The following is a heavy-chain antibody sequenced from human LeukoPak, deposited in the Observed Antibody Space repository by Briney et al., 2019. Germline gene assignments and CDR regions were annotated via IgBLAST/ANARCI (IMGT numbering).Heavy chain of an antibody. D-gene: IGHD3-9*01. J-gene: IGHJ4*02. CDR1: GFTFSSYV. Sequence: PGGSLRLSCAVSGFTFSSYVMSWVRQAPGKGLEWVAFIRYDGSNKYYADSVKGRFTISRDNSKNTLYPQMNSLRAEDTAVYYCAKTFYRYFETQYYFDYWGQGTLVTVSS. V-gene: IGHV3-30*02. CDR2: IRYDGSNK. CDR3: AKTFYRYFETQYYFDY.